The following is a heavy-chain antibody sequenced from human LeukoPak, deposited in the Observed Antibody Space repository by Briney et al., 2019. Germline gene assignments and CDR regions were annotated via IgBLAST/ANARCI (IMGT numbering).Heavy chain of an antibody. CDR1: GFTFPNFA. CDR2: IKQDGSEK. Sequence: GGSLRLSCAASGFTFPNFAMSWVRQAPGKGLEWVANIKQDGSEKYYVDSVKGRFTISRDNAKKSLYLQMNSLRAEDTAVYYCARDPWPDAFDIWGQGTMVTVSS. CDR3: ARDPWPDAFDI. V-gene: IGHV3-7*01. J-gene: IGHJ3*02.